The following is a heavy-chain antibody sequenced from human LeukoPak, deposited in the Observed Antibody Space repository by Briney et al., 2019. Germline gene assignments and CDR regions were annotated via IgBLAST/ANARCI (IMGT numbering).Heavy chain of an antibody. CDR2: IKSKTDGGTT. CDR3: TTGGGYYDILTGYPDLLF. Sequence: GGSLRLSCAASGFTFSNAWMSWVRQAPGKGLEWVGRIKSKTDGGTTDYAAPVKGRFIISRDDSKNTLYLQMNSLKTEDTAVYYCTTGGGYYDILTGYPDLLFWGQGTLVTVSS. CDR1: GFTFSNAW. V-gene: IGHV3-15*01. J-gene: IGHJ4*02. D-gene: IGHD3-9*01.